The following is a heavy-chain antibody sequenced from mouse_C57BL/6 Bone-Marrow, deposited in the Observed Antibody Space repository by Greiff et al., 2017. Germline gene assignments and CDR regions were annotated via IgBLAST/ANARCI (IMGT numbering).Heavy chain of an antibody. CDR1: GFTFTDYY. CDR2: IRNKANGYTT. J-gene: IGHJ2*01. CDR3: ARRNWDVWYFDY. Sequence: DVHLVESGGGLVQPGGSLSLSCAASGFTFTDYYMSWVRQPPGKALEWLGFIRNKANGYTTEYSASVKGRFTISRDNSQRILYLQMNALRAEDSATYYCARRNWDVWYFDYWGQGTTLTVSS. D-gene: IGHD4-1*02. V-gene: IGHV7-3*01.